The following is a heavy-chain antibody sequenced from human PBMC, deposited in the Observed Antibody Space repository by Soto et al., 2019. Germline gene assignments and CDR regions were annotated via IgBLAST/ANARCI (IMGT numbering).Heavy chain of an antibody. CDR1: GGSISSSNW. CDR2: IYHSGST. V-gene: IGHV4-4*02. CDR3: AIFSGVAVVVPAAPT. D-gene: IGHD2-2*01. Sequence: SETLSLTCAVYGGSISSSNWWSWVRQPPGKGLEWIGEIYHSGSTNYNPSLKGRVTTPVDKSKNQFSLNLSSVTAADTAVYYCAIFSGVAVVVPAAPTWGQGTLVTVSS. J-gene: IGHJ5*02.